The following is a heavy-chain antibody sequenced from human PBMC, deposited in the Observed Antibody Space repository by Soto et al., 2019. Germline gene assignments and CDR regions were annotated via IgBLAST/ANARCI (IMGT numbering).Heavy chain of an antibody. CDR3: ALSVSGWEYNWFDP. CDR1: GGTFSSYA. Sequence: ASVKVSCKASGGTFSSYAISWVRQAPGQGLEWMGGIIPIFGTANYAQKFQGRVTITADESTSTAYMELSSLRSEDTAVYYCALSVSGWEYNWFDPWGQGTLVTVSS. D-gene: IGHD6-19*01. V-gene: IGHV1-69*13. J-gene: IGHJ5*02. CDR2: IIPIFGTA.